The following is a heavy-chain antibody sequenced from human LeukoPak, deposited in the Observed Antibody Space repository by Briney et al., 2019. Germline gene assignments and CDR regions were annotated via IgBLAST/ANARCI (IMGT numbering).Heavy chain of an antibody. CDR2: IYYSGST. D-gene: IGHD2-21*01. CDR1: GGSFRGYY. V-gene: IGHV4-59*01. Sequence: SETLSLTCAVYGGSFRGYYWRWIRQPPGKGLEWIGYIYYSGSTNYNPSLKSRVTISVDTSKNQFSLKLSSVTAADTAVYYCARVASVYYSLLLDYWGQGTLVAVSS. J-gene: IGHJ4*02. CDR3: ARVASVYYSLLLDY.